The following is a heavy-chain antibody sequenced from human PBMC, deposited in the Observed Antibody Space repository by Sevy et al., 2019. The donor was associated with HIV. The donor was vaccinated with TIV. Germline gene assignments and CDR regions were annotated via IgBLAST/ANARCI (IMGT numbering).Heavy chain of an antibody. CDR1: GFTFSSYS. CDR2: ISSSSSYI. Sequence: GGSLRLSCAASGFTFSSYSMNWVRQAPGKGLEWVSSISSSSSYIYYADSVKGRLTISRDNAKNSLYLQMNGLRAEDTAGYYCARGYCTGGVCSYIGGDFDYWGQGTLVTVSS. J-gene: IGHJ4*02. V-gene: IGHV3-21*01. CDR3: ARGYCTGGVCSYIGGDFDY. D-gene: IGHD2-8*02.